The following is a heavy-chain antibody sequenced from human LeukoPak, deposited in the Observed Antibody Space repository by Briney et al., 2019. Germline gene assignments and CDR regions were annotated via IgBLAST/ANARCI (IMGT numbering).Heavy chain of an antibody. J-gene: IGHJ4*02. CDR1: GGTFSSYA. Sequence: ASVKVSCKASGGTFSSYAISWVRQAPGQGLEWMGGISPIFGTANYAQKFQGRVTITTDESTSTAYMELSSLRSEDTAVYYCARGPALERFDYWGQGTLVTVSS. CDR3: ARGPALERFDY. D-gene: IGHD1-1*01. V-gene: IGHV1-69*05. CDR2: ISPIFGTA.